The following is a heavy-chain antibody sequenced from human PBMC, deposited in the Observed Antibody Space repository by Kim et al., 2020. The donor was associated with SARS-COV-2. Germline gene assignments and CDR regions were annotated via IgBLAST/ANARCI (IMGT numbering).Heavy chain of an antibody. J-gene: IGHJ2*01. Sequence: SETLSLTCTVSGGSISSYYWSWIRQPPGKGLEWIGYIYYSGSTNYNPSLKSRVTISVDTTKNQSSLKRSSVPAADTAVYYCARHDGGSYRWGWYFDLWGRGTLVTVSS. D-gene: IGHD2-15*01. CDR2: IYYSGST. CDR1: GGSISSYY. CDR3: ARHDGGSYRWGWYFDL. V-gene: IGHV4-59*01.